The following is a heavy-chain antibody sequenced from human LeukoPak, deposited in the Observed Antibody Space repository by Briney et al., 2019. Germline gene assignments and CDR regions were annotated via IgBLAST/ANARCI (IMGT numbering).Heavy chain of an antibody. CDR2: ISYDGSNK. D-gene: IGHD1-14*01. Sequence: GRSLRLSCAASGFTFSSYGMHWVRQAPGKGLEWVAVISYDGSNKYYADSVKGRFTISRDNSKNTLYLQMNSLRAEGTAVYYCASRVTGDFDYWGQGTLVTVSS. J-gene: IGHJ4*02. V-gene: IGHV3-30*03. CDR3: ASRVTGDFDY. CDR1: GFTFSSYG.